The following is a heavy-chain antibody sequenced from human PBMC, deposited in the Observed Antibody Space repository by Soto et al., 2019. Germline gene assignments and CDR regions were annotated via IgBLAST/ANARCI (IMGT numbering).Heavy chain of an antibody. CDR3: AKDSLDAFDI. Sequence: QVQLVESGGGVVQPGRSLRLSCAASGFTFSSYGMHWVRQAPGKGLEWVAVISYDGSNNYYADSVKGRFTISRDNSKNTLYLQMNSVRAEDTAVYYCAKDSLDAFDIWGQGTMVTVSS. J-gene: IGHJ3*02. V-gene: IGHV3-30*18. CDR1: GFTFSSYG. CDR2: ISYDGSNN.